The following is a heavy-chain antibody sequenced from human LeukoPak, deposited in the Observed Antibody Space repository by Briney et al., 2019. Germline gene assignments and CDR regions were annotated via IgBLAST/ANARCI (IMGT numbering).Heavy chain of an antibody. CDR2: IYPGDSDT. CDR3: ARRYCGGGDCYYFDY. V-gene: IGHV5-51*01. D-gene: IGHD2-21*02. Sequence: GESPKTPRKGSGNSFTSYWIGWGRQMPGKGLEGIGIIYPGDSDTRHSPSFQGQVTISAAKSISTAYLQWSSLKASHTAMYYCARRYCGGGDCYYFDYWGQGTLVTVSS. J-gene: IGHJ4*02. CDR1: GNSFTSYW.